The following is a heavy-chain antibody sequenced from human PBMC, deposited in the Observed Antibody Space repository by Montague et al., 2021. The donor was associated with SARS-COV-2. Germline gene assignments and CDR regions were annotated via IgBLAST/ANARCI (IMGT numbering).Heavy chain of an antibody. Sequence: SETLSLTCTVSGGSINSYYWSWIRQPPGKGLEWIGYIYYSGSANYSPSFKSRVTISVDTSKDQFSLRLSSVTAADTAVYYCARTPYSRPLPGYWGQGALVTVSS. D-gene: IGHD1-26*01. CDR3: ARTPYSRPLPGY. CDR1: GGSINSYY. J-gene: IGHJ4*02. CDR2: IYYSGSA. V-gene: IGHV4-59*01.